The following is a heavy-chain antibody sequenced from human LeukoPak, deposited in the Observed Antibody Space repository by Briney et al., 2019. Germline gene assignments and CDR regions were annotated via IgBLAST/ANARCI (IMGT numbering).Heavy chain of an antibody. CDR2: ICYDGSNK. J-gene: IGHJ4*02. CDR3: ARHGGSSWLHRNDDY. Sequence: GGSLRLSCAASGFTFSSYGMHWVRQAPGKGLEWVAVICYDGSNKYYADSVKGRFTISRDNSKNTLYLQMNSLRAEDTAVYYCARHGGSSWLHRNDDYWGQGTLVTVSS. D-gene: IGHD6-13*01. V-gene: IGHV3-33*01. CDR1: GFTFSSYG.